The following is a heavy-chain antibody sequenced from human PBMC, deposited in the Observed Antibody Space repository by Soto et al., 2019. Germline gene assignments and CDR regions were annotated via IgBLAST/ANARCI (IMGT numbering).Heavy chain of an antibody. V-gene: IGHV3-9*01. Sequence: GGSLRLSCVAPEFTVGDYAIHWVRQPPGKGVEWVSGISENGENVDYADSVKGRCTDSRDNAKNSLFLRMNSLIPEDKALCYGAKDMKWRGMITIDYLGPWGQGP. CDR2: ISENGENV. J-gene: IGHJ5*02. CDR1: EFTVGDYA. D-gene: IGHD3-16*01. CDR3: AKDMKWRGMITIDYLGP.